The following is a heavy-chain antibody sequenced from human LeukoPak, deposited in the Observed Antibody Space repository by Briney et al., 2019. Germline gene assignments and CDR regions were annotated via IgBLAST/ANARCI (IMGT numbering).Heavy chain of an antibody. Sequence: PSETLSLTCTVSGGSISSGDYYWSWIRQPPGKGLEWIGYIYYSGSTYYNPSLKSRVTISVDTSKNQFSLKLSSVTAADTAVYYCARTYYDFWSGYYTLSDYWGQGTLVTVSS. V-gene: IGHV4-30-4*08. CDR2: IYYSGST. D-gene: IGHD3-3*01. J-gene: IGHJ4*02. CDR1: GGSISSGDYY. CDR3: ARTYYDFWSGYYTLSDY.